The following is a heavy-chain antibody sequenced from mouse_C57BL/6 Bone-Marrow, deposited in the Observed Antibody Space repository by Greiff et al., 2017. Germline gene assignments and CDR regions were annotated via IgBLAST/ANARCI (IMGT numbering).Heavy chain of an antibody. V-gene: IGHV1-15*01. Sequence: VQLQESGAELVRPGASVTLSCKASGYTFTDYEMHWVKQTPVHGLEWIGAIDPETGGTAYNQKFKGKAILTADKSSSTAYMELRSLTSEDSAVYYCTRRRFAYWGQGTLVTVSA. CDR1: GYTFTDYE. J-gene: IGHJ3*01. CDR2: IDPETGGT. CDR3: TRRRFAY.